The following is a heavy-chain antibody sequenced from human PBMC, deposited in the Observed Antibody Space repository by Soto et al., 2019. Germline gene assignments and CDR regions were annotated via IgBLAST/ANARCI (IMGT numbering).Heavy chain of an antibody. CDR2: ISGSGGST. Sequence: EVQLLESGGGLVQPGGSLRLSCAASGLTFSSYAMSWVRQAPGKGLEWVSAISGSGGSTYYADSVKGRFTISRDNSKNTLYLQMNSLRAGDTAVYYCAKPNSSGWYNWYFDLWGRGTLVTVSS. V-gene: IGHV3-23*01. CDR1: GLTFSSYA. CDR3: AKPNSSGWYNWYFDL. J-gene: IGHJ2*01. D-gene: IGHD6-19*01.